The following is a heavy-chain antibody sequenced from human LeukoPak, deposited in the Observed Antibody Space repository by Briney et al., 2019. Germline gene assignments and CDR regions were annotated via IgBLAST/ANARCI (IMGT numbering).Heavy chain of an antibody. CDR3: ARALTGPITMVRGVRIRSVSGMDV. J-gene: IGHJ6*02. CDR2: INHSGST. V-gene: IGHV4-34*01. CDR1: GGSFSGYY. D-gene: IGHD3-10*01. Sequence: PSETLSLTCAVYGGSFSGYYWSWIRQPPGKGLEWIGEINHSGSTNYNPSLKSRVTISVDTSKNQFSLKLSSVTAADTAVYYCARALTGPITMVRGVRIRSVSGMDVWGQGTTVTVSS.